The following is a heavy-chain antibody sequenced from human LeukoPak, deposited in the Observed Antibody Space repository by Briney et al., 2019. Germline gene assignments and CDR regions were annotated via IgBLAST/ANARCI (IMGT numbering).Heavy chain of an antibody. CDR2: TYYRSKWYN. Sequence: SGPTLVKPSQTLSLTCSISGDSVSSNSAAWNWSRQSPSRGLEGLGRTYYRSKWYNYYAVSVKSRITINPDTTKNQFSLQLNSVTPEDTAVYYCARGPYSSSWYDYWGQGTLVTVSS. V-gene: IGHV6-1*01. CDR1: GDSVSSNSAA. J-gene: IGHJ4*02. CDR3: ARGPYSSSWYDY. D-gene: IGHD6-13*01.